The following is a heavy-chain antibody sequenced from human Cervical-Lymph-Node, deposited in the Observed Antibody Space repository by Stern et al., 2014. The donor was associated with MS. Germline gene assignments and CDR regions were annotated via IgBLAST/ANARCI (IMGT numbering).Heavy chain of an antibody. J-gene: IGHJ4*02. CDR3: AKKSVGTTGTTTAFDY. CDR1: GFTFSNYG. D-gene: IGHD1-1*01. Sequence: VQLEESGGGVVQPGTSLRLSCAVSGFTFSNYGMHWVRQAPGKGLEWVAVISYDGDVKFYADSVKGRFTISRDTPKNTMYLQLNSLKVEDTAVYYCAKKSVGTTGTTTAFDYWGQGTLVTVSS. V-gene: IGHV3-30*18. CDR2: ISYDGDVK.